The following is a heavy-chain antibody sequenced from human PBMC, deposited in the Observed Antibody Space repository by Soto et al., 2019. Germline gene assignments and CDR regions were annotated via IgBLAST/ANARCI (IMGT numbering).Heavy chain of an antibody. D-gene: IGHD3-10*01. Sequence: QVQLQESGPGLVKPSETLSLTCTVSGGSISSYYWSWIRQPPGKGLEWIGYIYYSGSTNYNPSLKSRVTISVDTSKNQFSLELSSVTAADTAVYYCARGRYYGSGGANWFDPWGQGTLVTVSS. V-gene: IGHV4-59*01. CDR2: IYYSGST. J-gene: IGHJ5*02. CDR1: GGSISSYY. CDR3: ARGRYYGSGGANWFDP.